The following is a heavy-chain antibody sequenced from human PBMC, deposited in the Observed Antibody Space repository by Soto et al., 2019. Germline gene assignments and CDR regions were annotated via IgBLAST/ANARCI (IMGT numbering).Heavy chain of an antibody. CDR3: ASRLGYYYDSSGYPY. J-gene: IGHJ4*02. D-gene: IGHD3-22*01. CDR2: IDYSGIT. Sequence: SETLSLTCTVSGGSISSSSYYWGWIRQPPGKGLEWIGSIDYSGITYYNPSLKSRVTISVDTSKNQFSLKLSSVTAADTAVYYCASRLGYYYDSSGYPYWGQGTLVTVS. V-gene: IGHV4-39*01. CDR1: GGSISSSSYY.